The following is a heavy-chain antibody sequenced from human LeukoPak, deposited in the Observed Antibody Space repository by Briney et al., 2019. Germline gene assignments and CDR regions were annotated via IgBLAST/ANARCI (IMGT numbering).Heavy chain of an antibody. CDR1: GFTFCSYA. J-gene: IGHJ4*02. D-gene: IGHD6-19*01. Sequence: PGRSLRLSCAASGFTFCSYAMHWVRQAPGKGLEWVAVISYDGSNKYYADSVKGRFTISRDNSKNTLYLQMNSLRAEHTAVYYCARRLGYSSGHFDYWGQGTLVTVSS. CDR2: ISYDGSNK. V-gene: IGHV3-30*04. CDR3: ARRLGYSSGHFDY.